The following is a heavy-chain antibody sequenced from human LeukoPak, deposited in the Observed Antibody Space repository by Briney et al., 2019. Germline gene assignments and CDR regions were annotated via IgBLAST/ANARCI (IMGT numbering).Heavy chain of an antibody. CDR1: GYTFTGYY. J-gene: IGHJ4*02. V-gene: IGHV1-2*02. Sequence: GASVKVSCKASGYTFTGYYIHWVRQAPGQGLEWMGWINPYSGGTNYAQRFQGRVTMTRDTSISTAYMELSRLRSDDTAVYYCARGGSYDGRGYYYSWGQGTLVTVSS. CDR3: ARGGSYDGRGYYYS. D-gene: IGHD3-22*01. CDR2: INPYSGGT.